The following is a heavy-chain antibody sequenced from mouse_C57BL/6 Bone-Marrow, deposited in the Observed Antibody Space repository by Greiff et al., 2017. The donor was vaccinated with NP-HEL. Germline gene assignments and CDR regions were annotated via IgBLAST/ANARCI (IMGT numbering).Heavy chain of an antibody. CDR3: AREGGWLLSMDY. J-gene: IGHJ4*01. Sequence: VKLQQPGAELVKPGASVKLSCKASGYTFTSYWMHWVKQRPGQGLEWIGMIHPNSGSTNYNEKFKSKATLTVDKSSSTAYMQLSSLTSEDSAVYYCAREGGWLLSMDYWGQGTSVTVSS. CDR2: IHPNSGST. CDR1: GYTFTSYW. D-gene: IGHD2-3*01. V-gene: IGHV1-64*01.